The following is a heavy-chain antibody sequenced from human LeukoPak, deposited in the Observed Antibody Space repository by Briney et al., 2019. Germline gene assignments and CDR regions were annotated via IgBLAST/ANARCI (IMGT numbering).Heavy chain of an antibody. CDR2: INPNSGGT. CDR1: GYTFTGYY. V-gene: IGHV1-2*02. J-gene: IGHJ4*02. D-gene: IGHD3-9*01. Sequence: GASVKVSCKASGYTFTGYYMHWVRQAPGQGLEWMGWINPNSGGTNYAQKFQGRVTMTRDTSISTAYMELSRLRSDDTAVYYCARGFRYDILTGLFPDYWGQGTLVTVSS. CDR3: ARGFRYDILTGLFPDY.